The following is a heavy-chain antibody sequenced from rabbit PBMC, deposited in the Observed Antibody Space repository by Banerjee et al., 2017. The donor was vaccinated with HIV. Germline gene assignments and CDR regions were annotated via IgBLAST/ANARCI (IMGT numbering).Heavy chain of an antibody. Sequence: QEQLEESGGDLVKPEGSLTLTCTASGFSFSSSYWICWVRQAPGKGLEWIACIATGSLGSTYYASWAKGRFTISKTSSTTMTLQMTSLTVADTATYFCARDSGWALGYFNLWGQGTLVTVS. CDR1: GFSFSSSYW. D-gene: IGHD4-1*01. J-gene: IGHJ4*01. V-gene: IGHV1S45*01. CDR2: IATGSLGST. CDR3: ARDSGWALGYFNL.